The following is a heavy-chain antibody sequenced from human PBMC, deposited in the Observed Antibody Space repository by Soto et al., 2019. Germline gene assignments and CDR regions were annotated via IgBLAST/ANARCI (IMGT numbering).Heavy chain of an antibody. J-gene: IGHJ4*02. CDR2: IIPIRGIA. CDR1: GGTFSSYT. V-gene: IGHV1-69*02. Sequence: QVQLVQSGAEVKKPGSSVKVSCKSSGGTFSSYTISWVRQAPGQGLEWMGRIIPIRGIANYAQKFQGRVTITADKSTSTAYMELSSLRSEDTAVSYCASMEPRPDWGQGTLVTVSS. CDR3: ASMEPRPD. D-gene: IGHD1-1*01.